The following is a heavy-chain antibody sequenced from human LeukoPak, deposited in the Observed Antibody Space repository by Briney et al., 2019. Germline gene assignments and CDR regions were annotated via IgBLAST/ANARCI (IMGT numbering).Heavy chain of an antibody. CDR1: GGSISSGSYY. J-gene: IGHJ3*02. Sequence: SQTLSLTCTVSGGSISSGSYYWSWIRQPAGKGLEWIGRIYTSGSTNYNPSLKSRVTISVDTSKNQFSLKLSSVTAADTAVYYCARLEDGYKGAFDIWGQGTMVTVSS. CDR3: ARLEDGYKGAFDI. CDR2: IYTSGST. D-gene: IGHD5-24*01. V-gene: IGHV4-61*02.